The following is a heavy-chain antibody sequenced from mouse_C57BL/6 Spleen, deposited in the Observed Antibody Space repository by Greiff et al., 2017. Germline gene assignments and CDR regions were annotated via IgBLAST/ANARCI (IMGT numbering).Heavy chain of an antibody. J-gene: IGHJ2*01. CDR2: IDPETGGT. D-gene: IGHD1-1*01. Sequence: QVQLQQSGAELVRPGASVTLSCKASGYTFTDYEMHWVKQTPVHGLEWIGAIDPETGGTAYNQKFKGKAILTADKSSSTAYMELRSLTSEDSAVYYCTNHYGSSYVFDYWGQGTTLTVSS. V-gene: IGHV1-15*01. CDR3: TNHYGSSYVFDY. CDR1: GYTFTDYE.